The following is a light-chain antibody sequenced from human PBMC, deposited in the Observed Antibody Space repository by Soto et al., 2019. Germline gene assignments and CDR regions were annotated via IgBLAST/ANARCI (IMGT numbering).Light chain of an antibody. V-gene: IGLV1-47*01. CDR2: RNN. CDR1: SSNIGSNY. J-gene: IGLJ2*01. Sequence: QPVLTQPTSASGTPGQRVTISCSGSSSNIGSNYVYWYQQLPGTAPKLLIYRNNQRPSGVPDRFSGSKSGTSASLAISGLRSEDEADYYCAAWDDSLSGPVVFGGGTKVTVL. CDR3: AAWDDSLSGPVV.